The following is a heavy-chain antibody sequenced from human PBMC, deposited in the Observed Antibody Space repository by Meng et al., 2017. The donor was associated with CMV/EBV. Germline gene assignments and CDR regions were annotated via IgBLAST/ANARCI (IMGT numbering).Heavy chain of an antibody. J-gene: IGHJ6*02. D-gene: IGHD3-3*01. CDR2: ISSSSSYI. CDR3: ASLPAPTYYTNTYYYGIDV. Sequence: GGSLRLSCAASGFTFSSYSMNWVRQAPGKGLEWVSSISSSSSYIYYADSVKGRFTISRDNAKNSLYLQMNSLRAEDTAVYYCASLPAPTYYTNTYYYGIDVWGQGTTVTVSS. V-gene: IGHV3-21*01. CDR1: GFTFSSYS.